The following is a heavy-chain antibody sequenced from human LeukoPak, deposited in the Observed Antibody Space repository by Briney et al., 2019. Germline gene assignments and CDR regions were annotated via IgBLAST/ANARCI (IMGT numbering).Heavy chain of an antibody. CDR2: ISWSGGSI. Sequence: PGGSLRPSCAASGFTFDDYAMHWVRQAPGKGLEWVSGISWSGGSIGYADSVKGRFTISRDNAKNSLYLQMNSLRAEDTALYYCAKAPYDSTQYDYWGQGTLVTVSS. CDR1: GFTFDDYA. V-gene: IGHV3-9*01. J-gene: IGHJ4*02. D-gene: IGHD3-22*01. CDR3: AKAPYDSTQYDY.